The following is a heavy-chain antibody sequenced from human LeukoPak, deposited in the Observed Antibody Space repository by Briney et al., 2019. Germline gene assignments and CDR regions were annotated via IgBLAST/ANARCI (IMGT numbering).Heavy chain of an antibody. J-gene: IGHJ6*03. Sequence: GGSLRLSCAASGFTFSSYEMNWVRQAPGKGLEWVSYISSSGSTIYYADSVKGRFTISRDNAKNSLYLQMNSLRAEDTAVYYRAREGQYYDILTGYQPVGYMDVWGKGTTVTISS. CDR2: ISSSGSTI. CDR3: AREGQYYDILTGYQPVGYMDV. CDR1: GFTFSSYE. V-gene: IGHV3-48*03. D-gene: IGHD3-9*01.